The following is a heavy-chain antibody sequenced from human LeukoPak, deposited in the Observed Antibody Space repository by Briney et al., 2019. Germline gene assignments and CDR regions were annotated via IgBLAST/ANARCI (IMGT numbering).Heavy chain of an antibody. D-gene: IGHD6-19*01. J-gene: IGHJ4*02. CDR2: IIPILGIA. CDR3: ARDLGLGEKYYFDY. V-gene: IGHV1-69*04. CDR1: GGTFSSYA. Sequence: ASVKVSCQASGGTFSSYAISWVRQAPGQGLEWMGRIIPILGIANYAQKFQGRVTITADKSTSTAYMELSSLRSEDTAVYYCARDLGLGEKYYFDYWGQGTLVTVSS.